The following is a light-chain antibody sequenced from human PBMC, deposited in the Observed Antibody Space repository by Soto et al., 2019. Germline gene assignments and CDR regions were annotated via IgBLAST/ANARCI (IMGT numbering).Light chain of an antibody. Sequence: QSALTQPPSASGSPGQSVTISCTGTSSDVGGYNYVSWYQQHPGKAPKLMIYEVSKRPSGVPDRSSGSKSGNTASLTVSGLQAEDEADYYCSSYAGSNNLGVFGGWTKLTVL. V-gene: IGLV2-8*01. CDR2: EVS. CDR1: SSDVGGYNY. CDR3: SSYAGSNNLGV. J-gene: IGLJ2*01.